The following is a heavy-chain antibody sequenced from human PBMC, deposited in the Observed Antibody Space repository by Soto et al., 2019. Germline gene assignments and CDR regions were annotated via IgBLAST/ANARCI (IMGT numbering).Heavy chain of an antibody. Sequence: SETLSLTCTVSGGSISSYYWSWIRQPPGKGLEWIGYIYYSGSTNYNPSLKSRVTISVDTSKNQFSLKLSSVTAADTAVYYCARDRPTVTTFWYFDLWGRGTLVTVS. CDR2: IYYSGST. CDR1: GGSISSYY. D-gene: IGHD4-17*01. CDR3: ARDRPTVTTFWYFDL. V-gene: IGHV4-59*01. J-gene: IGHJ2*01.